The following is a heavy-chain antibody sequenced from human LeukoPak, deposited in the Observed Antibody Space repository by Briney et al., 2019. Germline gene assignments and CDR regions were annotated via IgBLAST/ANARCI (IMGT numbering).Heavy chain of an antibody. Sequence: SETLSLTCTVSGGSISSYYWSWIRQPPGKGLEWIGYIYYSGSTNYNPSLKSRVTISVDTSKNQFSLKLSSVTAADTAVYYCARDFGSGYENWGQGTLVTVSS. CDR1: GGSISSYY. D-gene: IGHD3-22*01. CDR3: ARDFGSGYEN. V-gene: IGHV4-59*01. J-gene: IGHJ4*02. CDR2: IYYSGST.